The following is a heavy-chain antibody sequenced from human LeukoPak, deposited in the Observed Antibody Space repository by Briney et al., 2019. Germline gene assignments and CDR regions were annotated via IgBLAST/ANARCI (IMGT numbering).Heavy chain of an antibody. CDR3: ALRGDITGTSLPQSIDY. Sequence: GSLRRSCADSGLRVSSNYMYWVGQAPGKGLEWVSVIYSGGNTYYADSVKGRFTISRDTSKNMLYLQMNSLRPEDTAVYHCALRGDITGTSLPQSIDYWGQGTLVTVSS. V-gene: IGHV3-66*02. CDR2: IYSGGNT. J-gene: IGHJ4*02. CDR1: GLRVSSNY. D-gene: IGHD1-7*01.